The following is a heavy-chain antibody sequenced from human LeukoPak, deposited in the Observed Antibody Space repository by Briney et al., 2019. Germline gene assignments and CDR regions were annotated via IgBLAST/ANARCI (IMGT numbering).Heavy chain of an antibody. D-gene: IGHD6-13*01. J-gene: IGHJ6*02. CDR2: INHTGST. CDR3: ASWGRRMAYSSSGGRNYYYYGMDV. CDR1: GGSFSGYY. V-gene: IGHV4-34*01. Sequence: SETLSLTCAVYGGSFSGYYWTWIRQPPGKGLEWIGEINHTGSTNYNPSLKSRVTISVDTSKNQFSLKLSSVTAADTAVYYCASWGRRMAYSSSGGRNYYYYGMDVWGQGTTVTVSS.